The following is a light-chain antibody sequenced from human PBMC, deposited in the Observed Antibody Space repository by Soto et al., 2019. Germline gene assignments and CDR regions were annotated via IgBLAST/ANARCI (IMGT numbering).Light chain of an antibody. V-gene: IGLV2-14*01. CDR1: RSDVGGYNY. Sequence: QSVLTQPASVSGSPGQSITISCTGTRSDVGGYNYVSWYQQYPGKAPKLMIYEVSNRPSGVSNRFSGSKSGNTASLTISGLQAEDEADYYCSSYTSSSTYVFGTGTKVTVL. CDR3: SSYTSSSTYV. J-gene: IGLJ1*01. CDR2: EVS.